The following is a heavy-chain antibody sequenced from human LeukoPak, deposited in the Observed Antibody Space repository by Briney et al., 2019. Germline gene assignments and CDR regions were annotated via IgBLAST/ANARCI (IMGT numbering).Heavy chain of an antibody. Sequence: PGGSLRLSCAASGFTLSSYAMSWVRQAPGKGLSWVSTISGSGDSTYYTNSVKGRFTISRDNSKNTLYLQMNSLRAEDTAVYYCAKAYNDFWSAYTDWGQETLVTVSS. J-gene: IGHJ4*02. CDR2: ISGSGDST. CDR1: GFTLSSYA. CDR3: AKAYNDFWSAYTD. D-gene: IGHD3-3*01. V-gene: IGHV3-23*01.